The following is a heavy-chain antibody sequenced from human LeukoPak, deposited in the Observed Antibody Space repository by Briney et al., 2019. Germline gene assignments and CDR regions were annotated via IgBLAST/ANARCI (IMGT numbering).Heavy chain of an antibody. CDR2: ISYSGST. V-gene: IGHV4-30-4*08. Sequence: PSEILSLTCIVSGGSIRNYNNYWGWIRQPPGKGLEWIGYISYSGSTYYSPSLNSRVTISVDTSKNQFSLKLTSVTAADTAVYFCARGNDVLTGYDYWGPGTLITVSS. J-gene: IGHJ4*02. CDR1: GGSIRNYNNY. CDR3: ARGNDVLTGYDY. D-gene: IGHD3-9*01.